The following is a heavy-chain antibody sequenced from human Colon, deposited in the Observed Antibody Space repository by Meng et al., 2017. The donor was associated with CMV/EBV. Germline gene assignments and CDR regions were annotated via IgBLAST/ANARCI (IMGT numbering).Heavy chain of an antibody. Sequence: GGSLRLSCAASGFTFSSYEMNWVRQAPGKGLEWVSYISSSGSTIYYADSVKGRFTISRDTPKNTLFLQLNSLRAEDTAVYYCARGVTAVGQRHYFDHWGQGTQVTVSS. J-gene: IGHJ4*02. CDR2: ISSSGSTI. CDR1: GFTFSSYE. V-gene: IGHV3-48*03. CDR3: ARGVTAVGQRHYFDH. D-gene: IGHD3-10*01.